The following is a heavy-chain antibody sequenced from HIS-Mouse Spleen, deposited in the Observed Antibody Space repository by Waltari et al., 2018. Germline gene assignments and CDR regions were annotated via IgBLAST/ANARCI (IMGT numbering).Heavy chain of an antibody. D-gene: IGHD1-26*01. Sequence: EVQLLESGGGLVQPGGSLRLSCAASGFTFSSYAMSWVRQAPGKGLEWVSAISGSGGSTYYADSVKGRFTISRDNSKNTLYLQMNSRRAEDTAVYYCAKDRVRSGSYLRHFDYWGQGTLVTVSS. CDR2: ISGSGGST. CDR1: GFTFSSYA. J-gene: IGHJ4*02. V-gene: IGHV3-23*01. CDR3: AKDRVRSGSYLRHFDY.